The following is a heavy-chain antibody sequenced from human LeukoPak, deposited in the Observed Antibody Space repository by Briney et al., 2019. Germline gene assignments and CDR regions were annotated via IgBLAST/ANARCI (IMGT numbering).Heavy chain of an antibody. CDR1: GGSISSGGYY. CDR3: ARLRGETYYYYYYYMDV. V-gene: IGHV4-31*03. CDR2: IYYSGST. J-gene: IGHJ6*03. D-gene: IGHD3-16*01. Sequence: SETPSLTCTVSGGSISSGGYYWSWIRQHPGKGLEWIGYIYYSGSTYYNPSLKSRVTISVDTSKNQFSLKLSSVTAADTAVYYCARLRGETYYYYYYYMDVWGKGTTVTVSS.